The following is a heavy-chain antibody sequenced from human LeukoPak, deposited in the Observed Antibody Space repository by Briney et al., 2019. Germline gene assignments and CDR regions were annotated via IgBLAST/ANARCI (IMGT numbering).Heavy chain of an antibody. J-gene: IGHJ4*02. CDR3: AKAPTKEEEWLLLNYFDY. CDR1: GFTLSSYA. CDR2: ISGSGTRT. Sequence: RGSLRLSCVGSGFTLSSYAMSWVRQAPGKGLEWVSAISGSGTRTYYADSVKGRFTISRDNSKNTLYLQMNSLRAEDTAVYYCAKAPTKEEEWLLLNYFDYWGQGTLVTVSS. D-gene: IGHD3-22*01. V-gene: IGHV3-23*01.